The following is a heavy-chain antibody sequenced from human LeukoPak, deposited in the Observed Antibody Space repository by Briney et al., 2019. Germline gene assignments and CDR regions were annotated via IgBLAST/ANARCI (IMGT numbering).Heavy chain of an antibody. D-gene: IGHD1-26*01. CDR2: INSDGSST. V-gene: IGHV3-74*01. J-gene: IGHJ4*02. Sequence: GGSLRLSCAASGFTFSSYWMHWVRHAPGKGLVWVSRINSDGSSTSYADSVKGRFTISRDNAKNTLYLQMNSLRAEDTAVYYCARAAPGWELLDYFDYWGQGTLVTVSS. CDR1: GFTFSSYW. CDR3: ARAAPGWELLDYFDY.